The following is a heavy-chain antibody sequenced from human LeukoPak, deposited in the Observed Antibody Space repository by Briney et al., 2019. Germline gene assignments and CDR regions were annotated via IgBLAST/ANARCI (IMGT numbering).Heavy chain of an antibody. CDR2: INYSGST. J-gene: IGHJ4*02. D-gene: IGHD5-18*01. CDR3: ARDPSRGYNYGYFDY. Sequence: PSETLSLTCAVDGGSFRGYSWTWIRQPPGKGLEWIGAINYSGSTNYNPSLKSRVTISLDTSNNQFPLKLRSVTAADTAVYYCARDPSRGYNYGYFDYWGQGTLGTVSS. V-gene: IGHV4-34*01. CDR1: GGSFRGYS.